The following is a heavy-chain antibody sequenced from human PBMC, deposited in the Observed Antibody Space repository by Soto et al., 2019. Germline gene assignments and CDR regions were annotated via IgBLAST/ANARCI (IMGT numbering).Heavy chain of an antibody. J-gene: IGHJ6*02. D-gene: IGHD6-19*01. CDR1: GFAFSSYD. CDR2: ISGSGGST. CDR3: AKDSSSGWRHYGMDV. V-gene: IGHV3-23*01. Sequence: VGSPRLSCAASGFAFSSYDMSWVRQAPGKGLEWVSAISGSGGSTYYADSVKGRFTISRDNSKNTLYLQMNSLRAEDTAVYYCAKDSSSGWRHYGMDVWGQGTTVTVSS.